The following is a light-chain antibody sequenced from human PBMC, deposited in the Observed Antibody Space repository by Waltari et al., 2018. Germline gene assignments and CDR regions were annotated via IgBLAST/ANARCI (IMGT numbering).Light chain of an antibody. Sequence: QSALSQPASVSGSPGQSITISCTGASSDVGGHDYVYWYQQHPGKAPKLIIRDVNNRPSGVSNRFSGSKSGNTASLTISGLQAEDEADYYCSSYSTSSSLILFGEGTKVTVL. CDR2: DVN. J-gene: IGLJ2*01. V-gene: IGLV2-14*03. CDR3: SSYSTSSSLIL. CDR1: SSDVGGHDY.